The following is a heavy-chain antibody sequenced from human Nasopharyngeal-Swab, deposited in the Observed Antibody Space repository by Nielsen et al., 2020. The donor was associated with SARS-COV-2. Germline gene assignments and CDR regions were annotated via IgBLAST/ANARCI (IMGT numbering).Heavy chain of an antibody. D-gene: IGHD3-22*01. J-gene: IGHJ4*02. CDR3: AIDSSGYFDY. CDR2: ISSSGSTI. Sequence: RQPPGKGLEWVSYISSSGSTIYYADSVKGRFTISRDNAKNSLYLQMNSLRAEDTAVYYCAIDSSGYFDYWGQGTLVTVSS. V-gene: IGHV3-48*03.